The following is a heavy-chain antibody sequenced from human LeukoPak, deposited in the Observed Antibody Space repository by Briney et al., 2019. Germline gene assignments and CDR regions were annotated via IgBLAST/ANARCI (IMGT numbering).Heavy chain of an antibody. CDR2: ISSTGSYT. Sequence: GGSLRLSCAASGFTFSDYYMNWVRQAPGKGLKWVLYISSTGSYTKYADSVKGRFTISRDNAKNSLYLQMNSLRAEDTAMYYCARDYGRSRDYGMDVWGQGTTVTVSS. J-gene: IGHJ6*02. V-gene: IGHV3-11*06. CDR1: GFTFSDYY. CDR3: ARDYGRSRDYGMDV. D-gene: IGHD3-10*01.